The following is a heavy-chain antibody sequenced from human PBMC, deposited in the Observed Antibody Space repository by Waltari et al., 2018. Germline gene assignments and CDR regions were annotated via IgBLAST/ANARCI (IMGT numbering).Heavy chain of an antibody. V-gene: IGHV4-4*02. CDR2: VHHRGKT. CDR3: AGDRAIGLFFDY. D-gene: IGHD2-2*01. J-gene: IGHJ4*02. CDR1: GDSISGNYW. Sequence: QVQLQESGQGLVKPSGTLSLTCAVSGDSISGNYWWSWVRQSPEKGLEWIGQVHHRGKTHYNPSLQSRVTISVDKPKNQFSLNLNSVTGADTAVYYCAGDRAIGLFFDYWGRGTLVTVSS.